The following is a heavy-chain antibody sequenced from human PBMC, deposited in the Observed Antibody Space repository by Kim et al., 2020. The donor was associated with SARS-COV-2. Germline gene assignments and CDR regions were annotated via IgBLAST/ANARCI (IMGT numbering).Heavy chain of an antibody. Sequence: YADSVKGRFTISRDNSKNTLYLQMNSLRAEDTAVYYCARDRAAAGTSLDYWGQGTLVTVSS. V-gene: IGHV3-30*01. D-gene: IGHD6-13*01. J-gene: IGHJ4*02. CDR3: ARDRAAAGTSLDY.